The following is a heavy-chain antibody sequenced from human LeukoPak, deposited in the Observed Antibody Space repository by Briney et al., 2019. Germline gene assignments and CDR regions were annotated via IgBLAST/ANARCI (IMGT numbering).Heavy chain of an antibody. V-gene: IGHV4-39*01. J-gene: IGHJ5*02. CDR3: ARLDRSGYEMGGTWFDP. CDR1: GGSIRSRDYY. Sequence: PSETLSLTCTVSGGSIRSRDYYWGWIRQPPVKGLEWIGNIYYLGRTYYNPSLKSRVTLSVDTSMNQFSLKLSSMTAADTAVYYCARLDRSGYEMGGTWFDPWGQGTLVTVSS. CDR2: IYYLGRT. D-gene: IGHD3-22*01.